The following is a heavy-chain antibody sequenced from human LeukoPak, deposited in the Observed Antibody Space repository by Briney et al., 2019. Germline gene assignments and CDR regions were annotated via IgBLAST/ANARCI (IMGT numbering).Heavy chain of an antibody. CDR2: GST. J-gene: IGHJ3*02. CDR3: ARGPPYYDFWSGYYWAFDI. V-gene: IGHV4-34*01. Sequence: GSTNYNPSLKSRVTISVDTSKNQFSLKLSSVTAADTAVYYCARGPPYYDFWSGYYWAFDIWGQGTMVTVSS. D-gene: IGHD3-3*01.